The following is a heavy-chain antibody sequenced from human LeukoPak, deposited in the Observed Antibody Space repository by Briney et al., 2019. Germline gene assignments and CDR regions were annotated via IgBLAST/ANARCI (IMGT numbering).Heavy chain of an antibody. Sequence: SETLSLTCTVSGGSISSSSFYWGWIRQPPGKGLEWIGSIYDSGSTFYNPSLESRLTISVDTSKNQFSLKLSSVTAADTAVYYCARGGPADESENWFDPWGQGTLVTVSS. J-gene: IGHJ5*02. CDR2: IYDSGST. CDR3: ARGGPADESENWFDP. CDR1: GGSISSSSFY. V-gene: IGHV4-39*07. D-gene: IGHD2-2*01.